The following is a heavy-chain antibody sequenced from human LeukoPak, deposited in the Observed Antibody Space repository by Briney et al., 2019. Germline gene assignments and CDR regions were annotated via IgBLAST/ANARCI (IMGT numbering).Heavy chain of an antibody. CDR1: GFTFNNYA. V-gene: IGHV3-23*01. D-gene: IGHD3-10*01. J-gene: IGHJ6*02. CDR3: AKTYYYGSGSEIYGLDV. Sequence: GGSLRLSCAASGFTFNNYAMSWFRQAPGKGLEWVSGISGSGGRAYYADSVKGRFTISRDNSKNTLYLQLNSLRAEDAAVYYCAKTYYYGSGSEIYGLDVWGQGTTVTVSS. CDR2: ISGSGGRA.